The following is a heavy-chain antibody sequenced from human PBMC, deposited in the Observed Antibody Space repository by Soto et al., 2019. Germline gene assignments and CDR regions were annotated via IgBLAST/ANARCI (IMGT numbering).Heavy chain of an antibody. D-gene: IGHD6-6*01. V-gene: IGHV3-9*01. CDR1: GFTFDDYA. CDR2: ISWNSNDI. Sequence: QPGGSLRLSCAASGFTFDDYAMPGVRQAPGKGLEWVSGISWNSNDIGYADSVKGRFTISRDNAKNSLYLQMNSLRGDDTALYYCAKLGPAIAARGPFHYYYTMDVWGQGTTVTVSS. CDR3: AKLGPAIAARGPFHYYYTMDV. J-gene: IGHJ6*02.